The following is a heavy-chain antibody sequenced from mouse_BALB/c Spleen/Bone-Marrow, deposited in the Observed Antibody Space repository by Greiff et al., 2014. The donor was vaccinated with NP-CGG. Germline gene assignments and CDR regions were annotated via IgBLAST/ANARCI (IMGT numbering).Heavy chain of an antibody. J-gene: IGHJ3*01. CDR1: GYTFTSYT. CDR2: INPSSGYT. CDR3: ARWANWDGFAY. D-gene: IGHD4-1*02. V-gene: IGHV1-4*01. Sequence: VQVVESGAELARPGASVKMSCKASGYTFTSYTMHWVKQRPGQGLEWIGYINPSSGYTNYNQKFKDKATLTADKSSSTAYMQLSSLTSEDSAVYYCARWANWDGFAYWGQGTLVTVSA.